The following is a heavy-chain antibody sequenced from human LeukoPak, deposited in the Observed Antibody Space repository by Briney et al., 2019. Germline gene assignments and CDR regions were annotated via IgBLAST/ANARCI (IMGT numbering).Heavy chain of an antibody. CDR1: GGSISSYY. Sequence: SETLSLTCTVSGGSISSYYWSWIRQPAGKGLGWIGRIYTSGSTNYNPSLKSRVTMSVDTSKNQFSLKLSSVTAADTAVYYCARALDCSSTSCPLPGAFDIWGQGTMVTVSS. V-gene: IGHV4-4*07. D-gene: IGHD2-2*01. J-gene: IGHJ3*02. CDR2: IYTSGST. CDR3: ARALDCSSTSCPLPGAFDI.